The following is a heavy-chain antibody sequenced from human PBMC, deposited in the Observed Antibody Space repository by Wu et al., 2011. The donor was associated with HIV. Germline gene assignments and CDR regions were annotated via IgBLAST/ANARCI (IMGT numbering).Heavy chain of an antibody. CDR1: GYTFSSYG. D-gene: IGHD2-2*01. CDR2: TSGYSGDT. Sequence: QVQLVQSGAEVKKPGASVKVSCKASGYTFSSYGISWVRQAPGQGLEWMGWTSGYSGDTNYAQKFQDRVTMTTDTSTSTAYMELRSLRSDDTAVYYCARGKDIVVVPSFDWFDPGPGNPGHRLL. CDR3: ARGKDIVVVPSFDWFDP. J-gene: IGHJ5*02. V-gene: IGHV1-18*01.